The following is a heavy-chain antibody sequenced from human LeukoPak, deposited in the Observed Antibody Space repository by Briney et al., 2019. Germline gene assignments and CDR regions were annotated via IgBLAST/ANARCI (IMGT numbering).Heavy chain of an antibody. CDR1: GFTFSSYW. CDR3: LRGADGYGVFDY. Sequence: HPGGSLRLSCAASGFTFSSYWMHWVRQAPGKGLVWVSRINSAGSITNYADSVRGRFTVSRDNAKNTLYLQLNSLTIEDTAVYYCLRGADGYGVFDYWGQGSLVTVSA. D-gene: IGHD5-24*01. CDR2: INSAGSIT. J-gene: IGHJ4*02. V-gene: IGHV3-74*01.